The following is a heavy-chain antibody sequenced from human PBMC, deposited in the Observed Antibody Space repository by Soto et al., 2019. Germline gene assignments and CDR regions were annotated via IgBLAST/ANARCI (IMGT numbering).Heavy chain of an antibody. V-gene: IGHV2-5*02. Sequence: QITLKESGPTLVKPTQTLTLTCTFSGFSLSTSGVGVGCIRQPPGKALEWLALIYWDDDKRYSPSLKSRLTITKDTSKNQMVLTMTNMDPVDTATYYCAHGKDGPGPAMYYFDYWGQGTLVTVSS. J-gene: IGHJ4*02. D-gene: IGHD1-1*01. CDR3: AHGKDGPGPAMYYFDY. CDR2: IYWDDDK. CDR1: GFSLSTSGVG.